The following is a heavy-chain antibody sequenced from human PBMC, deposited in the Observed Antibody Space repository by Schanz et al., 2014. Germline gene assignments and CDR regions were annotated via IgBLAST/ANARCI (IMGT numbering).Heavy chain of an antibody. D-gene: IGHD6-13*01. V-gene: IGHV1-3*01. CDR1: GYTFTSYY. CDR2: INPANGNT. Sequence: QVQLVQSGAEVKKPGASVKVSCKASGYTFTSYYMHWVRQAPGQGLEWMGWINPANGNTHYSPRLNGRVSIASDTAASTVYLHFSSLKSDDTAVYYCSRDLIAAAESWFAPWGQGTPITVSS. J-gene: IGHJ5*02. CDR3: SRDLIAAAESWFAP.